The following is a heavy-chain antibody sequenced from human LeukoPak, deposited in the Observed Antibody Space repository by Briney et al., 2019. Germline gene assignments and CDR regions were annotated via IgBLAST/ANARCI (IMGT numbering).Heavy chain of an antibody. CDR2: ISPGDPEI. CDR3: ARRTYFDTRHFDY. CDR1: GYSFTNYW. V-gene: IGHV5-51*01. Sequence: GESLKISCKGSGYSFTNYWIGWVRQTPGKGLERMGIISPGDPEIRYSPSFQGQVTISADKSISTAFLQWSNLKASDSAIYFCARRTYFDTRHFDYWGQGTLVTVSS. J-gene: IGHJ4*02. D-gene: IGHD3-22*01.